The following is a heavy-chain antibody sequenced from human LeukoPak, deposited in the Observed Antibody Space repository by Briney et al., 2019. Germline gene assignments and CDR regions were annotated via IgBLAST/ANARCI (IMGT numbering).Heavy chain of an antibody. J-gene: IGHJ4*02. CDR1: GFTFSSYE. V-gene: IGHV3-48*03. CDR2: ISSSGSTI. D-gene: IGHD3-10*01. CDR3: ARGGRLLWFGESSPPPEFDY. Sequence: PGGSLRLSCAASGFTFSSYEMNWVRQAPGKGLEWVSYISSSGSTIYYADSVKGRFTISRDNAKNSLYLQMNSLRAEDTAVYYCARGGRLLWFGESSPPPEFDYWGQGTLVTVSS.